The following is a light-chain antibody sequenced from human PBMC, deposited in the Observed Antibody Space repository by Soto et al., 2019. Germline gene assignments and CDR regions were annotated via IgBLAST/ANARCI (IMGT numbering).Light chain of an antibody. Sequence: QSALTQPPSASGTPGQRVTISCSGSSSNIGSNTVNWYQQLPGTAPKVLIYRNDQRPSGVPDRFSGSKSGTSASLAISGLQSEDEADYYCAAWDDSLNGGVFGGGTKLTVL. CDR3: AAWDDSLNGGV. CDR1: SSNIGSNT. V-gene: IGLV1-44*01. CDR2: RND. J-gene: IGLJ3*02.